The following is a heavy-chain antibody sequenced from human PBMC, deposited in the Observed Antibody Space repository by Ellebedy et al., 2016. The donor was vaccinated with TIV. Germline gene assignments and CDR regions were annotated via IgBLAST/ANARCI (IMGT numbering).Heavy chain of an antibody. D-gene: IGHD3-10*01. CDR2: IVVGSGNT. J-gene: IGHJ5*02. V-gene: IGHV1-58*02. Sequence: SVKVSCKASGFTFGSSTMQWVRRARGQRLEWIGGIVVGSGNTNYAQKFQERVTFTRDMSTSTAYMELYSLTSEDTAVYYCAAEEVGRGWFDPWGQGTLVTVSS. CDR1: GFTFGSST. CDR3: AAEEVGRGWFDP.